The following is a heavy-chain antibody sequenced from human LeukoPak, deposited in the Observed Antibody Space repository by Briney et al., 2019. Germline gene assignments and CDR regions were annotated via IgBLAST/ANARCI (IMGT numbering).Heavy chain of an antibody. CDR1: GFPFSSYA. D-gene: IGHD7-27*01. V-gene: IGHV3-23*01. CDR3: ARDHVEGTGDY. J-gene: IGHJ4*02. Sequence: GGSLRLSCAASGFPFSSYAMSWVRQTPGKGLEWVSAISGSGGSTYYADSVKGRFTISRDNAKNSLYLQMNSLRAEDTAVYYCARDHVEGTGDYWGQGTLVTVSS. CDR2: ISGSGGST.